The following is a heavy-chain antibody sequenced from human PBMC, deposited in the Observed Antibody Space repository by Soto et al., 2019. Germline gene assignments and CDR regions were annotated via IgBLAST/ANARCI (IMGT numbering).Heavy chain of an antibody. CDR1: GGIFNTYT. J-gene: IGHJ4*02. D-gene: IGHD4-4*01. Sequence: QVQLVQSGAEVKKPGSSVKVSCKASGGIFNTYTFTWVRQAPGQGLEWLGSIMPIFNAPKCAVRFQDRLTIAADEPTSTVYMELNGLRSEDTAVFFCAKEALATVTTYSFWGQGTLVTVSS. V-gene: IGHV1-69*18. CDR2: IMPIFNAP. CDR3: AKEALATVTTYSF.